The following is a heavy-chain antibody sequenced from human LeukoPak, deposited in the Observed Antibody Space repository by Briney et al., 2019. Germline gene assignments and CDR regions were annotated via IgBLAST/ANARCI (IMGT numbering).Heavy chain of an antibody. V-gene: IGHV4-34*01. D-gene: IGHD3-9*01. CDR3: ARSPHILTGENFDY. CDR1: GGSFSGYY. Sequence: SETLSLTCAVYGGSFSGYYWSWIRQPPGKGLEWLGEINHSGSTNYNPSLKSRVSISVDPSKNQFFLNLSSVTAADTAVYYCARSPHILTGENFDYWGQGTLLTVSS. J-gene: IGHJ4*02. CDR2: INHSGST.